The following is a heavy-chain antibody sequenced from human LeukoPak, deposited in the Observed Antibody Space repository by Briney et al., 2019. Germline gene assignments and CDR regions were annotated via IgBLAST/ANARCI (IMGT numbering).Heavy chain of an antibody. CDR1: GDSISSRSYY. CDR3: ARDPYSGLDAFDI. Sequence: PSETLSLTCTVSGDSISSRSYYWGWIRQPPGKGLEWIGSIYYSGSTYYNPSLKSRVTISVNTSKNQFSLKLSSVTAADTAVYYCARDPYSGLDAFDIWGQGTMVTVSS. D-gene: IGHD4-23*01. V-gene: IGHV4-39*02. J-gene: IGHJ3*02. CDR2: IYYSGST.